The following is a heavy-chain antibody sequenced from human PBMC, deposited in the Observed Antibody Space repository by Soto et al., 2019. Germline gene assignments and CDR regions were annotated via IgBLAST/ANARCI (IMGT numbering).Heavy chain of an antibody. CDR1: GFTFSSYE. J-gene: IGHJ4*02. D-gene: IGHD3-3*01. CDR3: ARGSYDFWSGDFDY. V-gene: IGHV3-48*03. CDR2: ISSSGSTI. Sequence: GGSLRLSCAASGFTFSSYEMNWVRQAPGKGLEWVSYISSSGSTIYHADSVKGRFTISRDNAKNSLYLQMNSLRAEDTAVYYCARGSYDFWSGDFDYWGQGTLVTVSS.